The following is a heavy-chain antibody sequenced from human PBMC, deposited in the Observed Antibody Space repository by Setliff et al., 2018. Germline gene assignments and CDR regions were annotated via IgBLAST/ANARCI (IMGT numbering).Heavy chain of an antibody. J-gene: IGHJ5*02. V-gene: IGHV4-34*01. CDR1: GESFSGYV. Sequence: LSLTCAVYGESFSGYVWSWIRQTPEKGLEWIGEVSHSGNTNYNPSFKSRVTISIDTSKNQFSLKVNSVTAADTAVYFCARVLVLGYNWFDPWGQGTLVTVSS. CDR2: VSHSGNT. CDR3: ARVLVLGYNWFDP. D-gene: IGHD3-10*01.